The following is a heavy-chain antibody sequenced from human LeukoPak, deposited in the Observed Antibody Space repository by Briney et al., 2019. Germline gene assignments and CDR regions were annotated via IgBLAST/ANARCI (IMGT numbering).Heavy chain of an antibody. CDR1: GASISSYY. J-gene: IGHJ4*02. Sequence: SETLSLTCTVSGASISSYYWSWIRQPAGKGLEWIGRIYTSGSTNYNPSLKSRVSMSLDTSKNQFSLKLSSVTAADTAVYYCARLSKDYDTSGYFLLYWGQGTLVTVSS. CDR2: IYTSGST. D-gene: IGHD3-22*01. CDR3: ARLSKDYDTSGYFLLY. V-gene: IGHV4-4*07.